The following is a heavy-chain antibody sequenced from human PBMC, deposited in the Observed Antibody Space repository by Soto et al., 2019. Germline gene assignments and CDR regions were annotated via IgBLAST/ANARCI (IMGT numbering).Heavy chain of an antibody. V-gene: IGHV3-33*01. CDR2: IWYDGSNK. CDR3: AREAGKSTAMVISP. J-gene: IGHJ5*02. Sequence: GGSLRLSCAASGFTFSSYGMHWVRQAPGKGLEWVAVIWYDGSNKYYADSVKGRFTISRDNSKNTLYLQMNSLRAEDTAVYYCAREAGKSTAMVISPWGQGTLVTVSS. D-gene: IGHD5-18*01. CDR1: GFTFSSYG.